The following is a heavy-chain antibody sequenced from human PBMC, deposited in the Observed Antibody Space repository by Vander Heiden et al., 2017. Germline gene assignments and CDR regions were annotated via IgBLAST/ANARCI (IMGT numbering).Heavy chain of an antibody. Sequence: QVQLPQWGAGLLKPSETLSLTCAVYGGSFSGYYWTWIRQPPGKGLEWIGEINESGSTNYNPSLKSRVTISGDTSKNQFSLRLTSVTAADTAVYYRARRGRLPFDYWGQGTLVTVSS. V-gene: IGHV4-34*02. CDR3: ARRGRLPFDY. CDR2: INESGST. D-gene: IGHD6-25*01. CDR1: GGSFSGYY. J-gene: IGHJ4*02.